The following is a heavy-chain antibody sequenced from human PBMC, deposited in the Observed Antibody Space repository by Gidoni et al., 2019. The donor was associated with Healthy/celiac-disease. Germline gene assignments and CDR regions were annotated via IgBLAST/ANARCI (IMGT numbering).Heavy chain of an antibody. CDR2: IYSSGST. D-gene: IGHD6-19*01. V-gene: IGHV4-39*07. CDR1: GGSISSSSYY. J-gene: IGHJ4*02. Sequence: QLQLQESGPGLVKPSEALSLTCTVSGGSISSSSYYWGWIRQPPGKGLEWIGSIYSSGSTYYNPSLKSRVTISVDTSKNQFSLKLSAVTAADTAVYYCARDKGSGWYLFDYWGQGTLVTVSS. CDR3: ARDKGSGWYLFDY.